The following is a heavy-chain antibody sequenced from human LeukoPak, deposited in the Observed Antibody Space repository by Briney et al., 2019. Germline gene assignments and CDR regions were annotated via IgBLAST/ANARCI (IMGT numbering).Heavy chain of an antibody. Sequence: PPETLSLTCTISDGSISSSSYYWGWIRQPPGKVLEWIGNFYYSGSTHYNPSLRSRVTISGDTSKNQFSLKLSSVTAADTAVYYCALSAGGSYPHNDAFDIWGQGTMVTVSS. CDR3: ALSAGGSYPHNDAFDI. J-gene: IGHJ3*02. V-gene: IGHV4-39*01. CDR2: FYYSGST. D-gene: IGHD1-26*01. CDR1: DGSISSSSYY.